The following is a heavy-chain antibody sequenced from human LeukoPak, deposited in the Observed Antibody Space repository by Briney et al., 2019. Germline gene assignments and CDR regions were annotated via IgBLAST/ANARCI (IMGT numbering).Heavy chain of an antibody. Sequence: ASVKVSCKASGYTFTGYYIHWVRQAPGQGLEWMGWINPNGGGTNYAQKFQGRVTLTRDTSISTAYMEVNSLESDDKAVYYCARENNSGWYRKAAFDYWGQGTLVTVTS. J-gene: IGHJ4*02. CDR3: ARENNSGWYRKAAFDY. CDR2: INPNGGGT. CDR1: GYTFTGYY. V-gene: IGHV1-2*02. D-gene: IGHD6-19*01.